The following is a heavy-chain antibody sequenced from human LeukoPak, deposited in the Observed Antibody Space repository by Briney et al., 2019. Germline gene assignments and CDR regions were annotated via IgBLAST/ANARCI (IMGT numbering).Heavy chain of an antibody. V-gene: IGHV3-66*01. CDR2: IHSGDTA. J-gene: IGHJ4*02. Sequence: GGSLRLSCAASGFSVRSNYMSWVRQAPGKELEWVSVIHSGDTAYYADSVKGIFTISRDNSKNTLYLQMNNLRAEDTAVYYCARVAGDYAEYYFDFWGQGTLVTVSS. D-gene: IGHD4-17*01. CDR1: GFSVRSNY. CDR3: ARVAGDYAEYYFDF.